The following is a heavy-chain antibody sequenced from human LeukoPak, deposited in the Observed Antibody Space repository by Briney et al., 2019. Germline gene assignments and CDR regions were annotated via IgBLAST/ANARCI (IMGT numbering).Heavy chain of an antibody. CDR1: GFTFNSYS. V-gene: IGHV3-23*01. J-gene: IGHJ4*02. D-gene: IGHD6-19*01. Sequence: GGSLRLSCAASGFTFNSYSMYWVRQAPGKGLEWVSGIFGSGGSAHYADSVKGWFTISRDNSKNTVYLQMDSLSVEDTAVYYCGKTTTGYSSGRYPGWPVDYWGQGTLVTVSS. CDR3: GKTTTGYSSGRYPGWPVDY. CDR2: IFGSGGSA.